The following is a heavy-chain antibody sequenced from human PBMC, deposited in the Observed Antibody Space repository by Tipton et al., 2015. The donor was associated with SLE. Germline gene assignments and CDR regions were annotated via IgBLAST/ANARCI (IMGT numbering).Heavy chain of an antibody. CDR1: GGSIRSSRHF. CDR3: ARVVTVGAAHYYDIDV. D-gene: IGHD2-21*02. Sequence: TLSLTCTVSGGSIRSSRHFWGWIRQPPGKGLEWIGVLYYSGNTYYNPSLKSPVTLSIDTSKNQFSLKLGSLTAADTAVYYCARVVTVGAAHYYDIDVWGQGTRVTVSS. J-gene: IGHJ6*02. CDR2: LYYSGNT. V-gene: IGHV4-39*07.